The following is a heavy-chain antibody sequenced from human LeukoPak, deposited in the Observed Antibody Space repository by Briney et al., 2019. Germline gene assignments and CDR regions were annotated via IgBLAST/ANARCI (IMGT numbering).Heavy chain of an antibody. CDR3: ARDYFDSSDYPRTYYYYYMDV. Sequence: GGSLRLSCAASGFTFSRYSMNWVRQAPGKGLEWVASISSTSTFIYSADSVKGRFTISRDTAKNSLFLQMNSLRAEDTAIYYCARDYFDSSDYPRTYYYYYMDVWGKGTTVTVSS. CDR1: GFTFSRYS. D-gene: IGHD3-22*01. J-gene: IGHJ6*03. CDR2: ISSTSTFI. V-gene: IGHV3-21*01.